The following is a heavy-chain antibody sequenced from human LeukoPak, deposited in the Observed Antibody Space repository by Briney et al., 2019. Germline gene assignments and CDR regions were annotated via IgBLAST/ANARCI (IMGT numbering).Heavy chain of an antibody. CDR3: ARERRGIAAAGRNDY. CDR1: GFTFSSYW. D-gene: IGHD6-13*01. CDR2: IKQDGSEK. V-gene: IGHV3-7*01. J-gene: IGHJ4*02. Sequence: QPGESLRLSCAASGFTFSSYWMSWVRQAPGKGLEWVANIKQDGSEKYYVDSVKGRFTISRDNAKNSLYLQMNSLRAEDTAVYYCARERRGIAAAGRNDYWGQGTLVTVSS.